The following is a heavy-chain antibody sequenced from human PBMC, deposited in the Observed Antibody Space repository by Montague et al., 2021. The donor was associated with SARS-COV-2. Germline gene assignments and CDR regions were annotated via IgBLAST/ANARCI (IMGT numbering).Heavy chain of an antibody. J-gene: IGHJ4*02. CDR2: NYLHGNV. CDR3: ARGRVTRAGFDY. D-gene: IGHD2-21*02. Sequence: SETLSLTCSVSGYFIGTGYYWGWIRQSPGKGLEWIGSNYLHGNVYYNPSLNSRVTISLDTSNNQFSLRLTSVTTSDTAAYYCARGRVTRAGFDYWGQGIRVIVSS. CDR1: GYFIGTGYY. V-gene: IGHV4-38-2*02.